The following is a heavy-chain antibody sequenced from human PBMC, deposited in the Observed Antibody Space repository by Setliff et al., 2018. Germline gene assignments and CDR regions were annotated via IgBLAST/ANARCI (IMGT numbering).Heavy chain of an antibody. V-gene: IGHV1-2*06. CDR2: INPNSGGT. CDR1: GYTFTGYY. J-gene: IGHJ6*03. Sequence: ASVKVSCKASGYTFTGYYMHWVRQAPGQGLEWMGRINPNSGGTNYAQKFQGRVTMTTDTSTSTAYMELRSLRSDDTAVYYCARLPLPAAWELLDIRYYYYYMDVWGKGTTVTVSS. CDR3: ARLPLPAAWELLDIRYYYYYMDV. D-gene: IGHD1-26*01.